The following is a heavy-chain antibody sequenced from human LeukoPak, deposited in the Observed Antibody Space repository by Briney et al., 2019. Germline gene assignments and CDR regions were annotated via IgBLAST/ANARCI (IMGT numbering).Heavy chain of an antibody. D-gene: IGHD6-13*01. CDR2: ISGSGGST. CDR3: AKPRPSYSSSWYDH. J-gene: IGHJ5*02. V-gene: IGHV3-23*01. CDR1: GFTFTSYA. Sequence: GGSLRLSCAASGFTFTSYAMSWVRQAPGTGLEWASAISGSGGSTYYADSVKGRFTISRDNSKNTLSLQMNSLRAEDTAVYYCAKPRPSYSSSWYDHWGQGTLVTVSS.